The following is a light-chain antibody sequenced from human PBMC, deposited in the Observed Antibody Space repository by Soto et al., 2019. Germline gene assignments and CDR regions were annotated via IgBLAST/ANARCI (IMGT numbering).Light chain of an antibody. Sequence: QPVLTQPSSLSASPGASASLTCTLRSGISVVTYPIYWYQQKPGSPPQYLLWYKSDSDKHQGSGVPSRFSGSKDAPANAGXLXXXXXXXXXXXXXYCVIWHSSAWVFGGGTKLTVL. CDR2: YKSDSDK. CDR1: SGISVVTYP. J-gene: IGLJ3*02. CDR3: VIWHSSAWV. V-gene: IGLV5-45*03.